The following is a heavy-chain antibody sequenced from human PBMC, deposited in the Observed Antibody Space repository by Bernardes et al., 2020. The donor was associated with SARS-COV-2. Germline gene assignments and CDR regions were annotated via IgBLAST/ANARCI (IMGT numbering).Heavy chain of an antibody. J-gene: IGHJ5*02. CDR1: GGSISSSSYY. D-gene: IGHD3-3*01. V-gene: IGHV4-39*07. Sequence: SETLSLTCTVSGGSISSSSYYWGWIRQPPGKGLEWIGSIYYSGSTYYNPSLKSRVTISVDTSKNQFSLKLSSVTAADTAVYYCARVSPHYDFWSGYSNWFDPWGQGTLVTVSS. CDR2: IYYSGST. CDR3: ARVSPHYDFWSGYSNWFDP.